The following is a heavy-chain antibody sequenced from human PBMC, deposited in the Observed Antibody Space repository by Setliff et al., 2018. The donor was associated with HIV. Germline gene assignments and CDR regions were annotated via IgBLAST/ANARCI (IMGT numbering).Heavy chain of an antibody. J-gene: IGHJ2*01. CDR2: TYTRGYT. Sequence: PSETLSLTCSVSGGPIIGYYWSWIRQPPGKRLEWIGYTYTRGYTEYNPSFKSRVTISVDTSKNQFSLKLSSVTAADTAVYYCARVRQRPPRYYYGSGRSSPDWYFDLWGRGTLVTVSS. CDR1: GGPIIGYY. CDR3: ARVRQRPPRYYYGSGRSSPDWYFDL. D-gene: IGHD3-10*01. V-gene: IGHV4-4*08.